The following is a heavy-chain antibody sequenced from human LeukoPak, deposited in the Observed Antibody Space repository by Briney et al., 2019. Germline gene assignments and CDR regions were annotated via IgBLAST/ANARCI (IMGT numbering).Heavy chain of an antibody. D-gene: IGHD3-3*01. J-gene: IGHJ4*02. CDR3: TTDSPYSPYYDFWSGT. V-gene: IGHV3-21*03. Sequence: GGSLRLSCAASGFTFSSFSMNWVRQAPGKGLEWVSSISSTSSYIYYADSVKGRFTISRDKDKNSVYLQMTSLRAEDTAVYYCTTDSPYSPYYDFWSGTWGQGTLVTVSS. CDR2: ISSTSSYI. CDR1: GFTFSSFS.